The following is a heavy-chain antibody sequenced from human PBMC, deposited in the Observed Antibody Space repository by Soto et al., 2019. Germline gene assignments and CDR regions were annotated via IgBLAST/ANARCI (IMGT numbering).Heavy chain of an antibody. CDR3: ARDQGVAAAGITWFDP. V-gene: IGHV4-4*07. Sequence: PSETLSLTCTVSGASMNSYHWSWIRQPAGKGLEWIGHIHSSGSTNYNPSLKSRVMMSVDTSKNQFSLRLMSLTAAGTAVYYCARDQGVAAAGITWFDPWGQGSLVTVSS. CDR1: GASMNSYH. D-gene: IGHD6-13*01. CDR2: IHSSGST. J-gene: IGHJ5*02.